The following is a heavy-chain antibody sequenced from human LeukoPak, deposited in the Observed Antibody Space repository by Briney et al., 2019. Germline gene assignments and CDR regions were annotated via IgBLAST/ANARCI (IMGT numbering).Heavy chain of an antibody. Sequence: ASVKVSCKASGYTFTGYYMHWVRQAPGQGLEWMGWINPNSGGTNYAQKFQGRVTMTRDTSISTAYMELSRLRSDDTAVYYCARGGSMGYSSGWYPDYFDYWGQGTLVTVSS. CDR1: GYTFTGYY. J-gene: IGHJ4*02. CDR2: INPNSGGT. V-gene: IGHV1-2*02. CDR3: ARGGSMGYSSGWYPDYFDY. D-gene: IGHD6-19*01.